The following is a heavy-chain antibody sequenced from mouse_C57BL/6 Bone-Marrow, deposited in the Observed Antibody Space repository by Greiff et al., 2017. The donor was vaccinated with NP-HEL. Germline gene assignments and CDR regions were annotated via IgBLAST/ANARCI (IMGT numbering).Heavy chain of an antibody. V-gene: IGHV1-59*01. Sequence: QVQLQQPGAELVRPGTSVKLSCKASGYTFTSYWMHWVKQRPGQGLEWIGVIDPSDSYTNYNQKFKGKATLTVDTSSSTAYMQLSSLTSEDSAVYYCASYYSNYDWDYWGQGTTITVSS. CDR1: GYTFTSYW. J-gene: IGHJ2*01. CDR3: ASYYSNYDWDY. D-gene: IGHD2-5*01. CDR2: IDPSDSYT.